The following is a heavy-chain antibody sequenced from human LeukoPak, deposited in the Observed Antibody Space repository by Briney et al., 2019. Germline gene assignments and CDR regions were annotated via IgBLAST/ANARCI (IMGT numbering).Heavy chain of an antibody. CDR1: GYTSTSYG. Sequence: GASVKVSCKASGYTSTSYGITWVRQAPGQGLEWMGWISAYNGNTNYAQNLQGRVSMTTDTSTSTAYMEVRSLRSDDTAVYYCARSKVGATIDYWGQGTLVTVSS. CDR3: ARSKVGATIDY. CDR2: ISAYNGNT. D-gene: IGHD1-26*01. V-gene: IGHV1-18*01. J-gene: IGHJ4*02.